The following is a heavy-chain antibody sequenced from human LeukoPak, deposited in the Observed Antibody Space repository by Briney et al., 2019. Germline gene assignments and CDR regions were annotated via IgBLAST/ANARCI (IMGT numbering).Heavy chain of an antibody. Sequence: GRSLRLSCAASGSTFSSYGMHWVRQAPGKGLEWVAVISYDGSNKYYADSVKGRFTISRDNSKNTLYLQMNSLRAEDTAVYYCAKDSGWGIQLWLLGDWGQGTLVTVSS. CDR2: ISYDGSNK. CDR3: AKDSGWGIQLWLLGD. V-gene: IGHV3-30*18. J-gene: IGHJ4*02. D-gene: IGHD5-18*01. CDR1: GSTFSSYG.